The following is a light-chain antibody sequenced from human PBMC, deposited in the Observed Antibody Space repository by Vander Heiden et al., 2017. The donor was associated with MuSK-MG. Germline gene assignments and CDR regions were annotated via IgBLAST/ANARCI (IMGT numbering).Light chain of an antibody. CDR1: QTISGS. CDR3: QQYNNWPPLT. CDR2: ATS. J-gene: IGKJ4*01. V-gene: IGKV3D-15*01. Sequence: EIVRMQSPATLSVSPGESVTLSCRASQTISGSLAWYQQQPGQTPKLLFYATSTRATGTPARFSGGWSGTEFTLTISSLQSEDSAVYYCQQYNNWPPLTFGGGTKVEI.